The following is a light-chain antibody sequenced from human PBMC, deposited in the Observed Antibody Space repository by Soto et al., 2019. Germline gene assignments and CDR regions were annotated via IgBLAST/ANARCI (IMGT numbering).Light chain of an antibody. CDR2: GNS. Sequence: QSVLTQPPSVSGAPGQRVTISCTGSSSNIGAGYDVHWYQQLPGTAPKFLIYGNSNRPSGVPDRFSGSKSGTSASLAITGLQAEDEADYYCQSYDSSLSGPYVFGTGTKVTVL. CDR1: SSNIGAGYD. CDR3: QSYDSSLSGPYV. V-gene: IGLV1-40*01. J-gene: IGLJ1*01.